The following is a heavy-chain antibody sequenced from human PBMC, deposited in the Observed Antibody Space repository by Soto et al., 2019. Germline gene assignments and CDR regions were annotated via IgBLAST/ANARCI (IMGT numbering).Heavy chain of an antibody. CDR3: AAEGSSSEFDY. D-gene: IGHD6-6*01. J-gene: IGHJ4*02. CDR2: IYYSGST. Sequence: SETLSLTCTVSGGSISSYYWSWIRQPPGKGLEWIGYIYYSGSTNYNPSLKSRVTISVDTSKNHFSLKLSSVTAADTAVYYCAAEGSSSEFDYWGQGTLVTVSS. CDR1: GGSISSYY. V-gene: IGHV4-59*08.